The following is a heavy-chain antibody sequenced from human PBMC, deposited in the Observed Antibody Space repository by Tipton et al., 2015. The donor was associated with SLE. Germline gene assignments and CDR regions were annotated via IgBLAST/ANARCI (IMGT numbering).Heavy chain of an antibody. V-gene: IGHV4-34*01. D-gene: IGHD6-19*01. CDR2: INHSGGT. CDR1: GGSFSGYY. Sequence: TLSLTCAVYGGSFSGYYWSWIRQPPGKGLEWIGEINHSGGTNYNPSLKSRVTISVDTSKNQFSLKLSSVTAADTAVYYCARGISSGWWNYWGQGNLVTVSS. CDR3: ARGISSGWWNY. J-gene: IGHJ4*02.